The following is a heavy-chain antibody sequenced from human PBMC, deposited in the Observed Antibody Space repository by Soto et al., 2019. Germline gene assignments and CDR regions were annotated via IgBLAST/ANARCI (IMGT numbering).Heavy chain of an antibody. CDR1: GYTFSIYG. J-gene: IGHJ6*02. D-gene: IGHD2-15*01. CDR3: ARPIEGVTYCSAGSCSYGLDV. CDR2: ISAYNGQT. Sequence: ASVKVSCKASGYTFSIYGISWVRQAPGQGLQWMGWISAYNGQTKFAQRLQGRLTMTTDTSTSTAYMELRSLRSDDTAVYYCARPIEGVTYCSAGSCSYGLDVWGQGTTVTVSS. V-gene: IGHV1-18*01.